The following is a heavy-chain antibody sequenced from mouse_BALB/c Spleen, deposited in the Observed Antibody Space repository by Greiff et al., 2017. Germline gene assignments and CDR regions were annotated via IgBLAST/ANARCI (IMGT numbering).Heavy chain of an antibody. Sequence: VQLQQSGAELVRSGASVKLSCTASGFNIKDYYMHWVKQRPEQGLEWIGWIDPENGDTEYAPKFQGKATMTADTSSNTAYLQLSSLTSEDTAVYYCKRVSSRMDYWGQGTSVTVSS. CDR1: GFNIKDYY. D-gene: IGHD1-1*01. CDR2: IDPENGDT. CDR3: KRVSSRMDY. J-gene: IGHJ4*01. V-gene: IGHV14-4*02.